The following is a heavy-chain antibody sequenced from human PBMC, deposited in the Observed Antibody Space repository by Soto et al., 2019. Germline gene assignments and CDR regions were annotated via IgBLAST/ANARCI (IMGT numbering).Heavy chain of an antibody. Sequence: SETLSLTCAVSGYSISSGYYWGWIRQPPGKGLEWIGSIYHSGSTYYNPSLKSRVTISVDTSKNQSSLKLSSVTAADTAVYYCASQIRGVDYWGQGTLVTVS. CDR1: GYSISSGYY. CDR2: IYHSGST. CDR3: ASQIRGVDY. V-gene: IGHV4-38-2*01. J-gene: IGHJ4*02. D-gene: IGHD3-10*01.